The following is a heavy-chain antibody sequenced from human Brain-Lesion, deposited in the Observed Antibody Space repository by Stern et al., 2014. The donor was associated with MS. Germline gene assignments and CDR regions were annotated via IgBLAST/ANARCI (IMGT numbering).Heavy chain of an antibody. CDR3: ARGARYSDSSGYYFYFDY. CDR2: LHYTGSA. Sequence: VQLVESGPGLVKPSQTLPLTCTVSGGSINSGGYYWSWIRPYPGKGLEWIGYLHYTGSAYYDPSLKSRLSMSIDTSKNQFSLNLNSVTAADTAVYYCARGARYSDSSGYYFYFDYWGQGTLVTVSS. CDR1: GGSINSGGYY. J-gene: IGHJ4*02. D-gene: IGHD3-22*01. V-gene: IGHV4-31*03.